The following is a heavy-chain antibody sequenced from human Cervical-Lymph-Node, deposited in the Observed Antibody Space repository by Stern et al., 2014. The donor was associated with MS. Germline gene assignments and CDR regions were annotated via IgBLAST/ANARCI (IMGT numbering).Heavy chain of an antibody. V-gene: IGHV1-46*03. Sequence: VQLVESGAEVKKPGASVKVSCTASGYTFTSYYMHWVRQAPGQGLEWMGIINPRGGSTSYEQKFQGRVPMTRDTSTSKVYMELSSLRSEDKAVYYCARTRRDGYSLHFDYWGQGTLVTVSS. D-gene: IGHD5-24*01. CDR3: ARTRRDGYSLHFDY. J-gene: IGHJ4*02. CDR2: INPRGGST. CDR1: GYTFTSYY.